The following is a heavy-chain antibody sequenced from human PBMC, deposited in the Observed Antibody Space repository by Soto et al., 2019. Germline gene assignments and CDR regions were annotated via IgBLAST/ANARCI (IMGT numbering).Heavy chain of an antibody. J-gene: IGHJ4*02. CDR2: ISGSGGST. CDR1: GFTFSSYA. D-gene: IGHD2-2*01. CDR3: AKVRQGIVVVPAAAFDY. Sequence: EMQLLESGGGLVQPGGSLRLSCAASGFTFSSYAMSWVRQAPGKGLEWVSAISGSGGSTYYADSVKGRFTISRDNSKNTLYLQMNSLRAEDTAVYYCAKVRQGIVVVPAAAFDYWGQGTLVTVSS. V-gene: IGHV3-23*01.